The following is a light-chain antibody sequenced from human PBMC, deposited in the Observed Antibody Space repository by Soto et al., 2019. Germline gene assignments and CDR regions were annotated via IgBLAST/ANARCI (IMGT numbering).Light chain of an antibody. CDR3: LQSDSFPPT. Sequence: DIQMTQSPSSVSASVGDRVTLTCRASQGISSWLAWYQQKPGKAPKLLIYASSSLQSGVPSRFSGSGSGTHFTLTISSLQPEDSATYYCLQSDSFPPTFGQGTKLEIK. CDR1: QGISSW. CDR2: ASS. J-gene: IGKJ2*01. V-gene: IGKV1-12*01.